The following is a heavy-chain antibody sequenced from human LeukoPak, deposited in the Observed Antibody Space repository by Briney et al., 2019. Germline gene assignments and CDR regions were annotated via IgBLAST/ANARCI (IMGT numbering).Heavy chain of an antibody. J-gene: IGHJ4*02. CDR3: AKDVRSDYFDY. V-gene: IGHV3-21*01. Sequence: SSISSSSSYIYYADSVKGRFTISRDNAKNSLYLQMNSLRAEDTAVYYCAKDVRSDYFDYWGQGTLVTVSS. CDR2: ISSSSSYI.